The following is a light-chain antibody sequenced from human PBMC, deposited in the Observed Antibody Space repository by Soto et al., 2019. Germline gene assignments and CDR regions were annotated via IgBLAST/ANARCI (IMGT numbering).Light chain of an antibody. CDR3: SSYAGSNNWV. CDR2: AVI. V-gene: IGLV2-8*01. CDR1: SSDVGAYNY. J-gene: IGLJ3*02. Sequence: QSALTQPPSASGSPGQSVTISCTGTSSDVGAYNYVSWYQQHPGKAPKLMIYAVIKRPSGVPDRFSGSKSGNTASLTVSGLQAEDEADYYCSSYAGSNNWVFGGGTKVTVL.